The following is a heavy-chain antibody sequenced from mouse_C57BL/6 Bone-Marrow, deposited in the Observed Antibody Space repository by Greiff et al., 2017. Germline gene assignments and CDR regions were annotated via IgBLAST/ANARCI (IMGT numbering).Heavy chain of an antibody. V-gene: IGHV1-81*01. Sequence: VQLQQSGAELARPGASVKLSCKASGYTFTSYGISWVKQRTGQGLEWIGEIYPRSGNTSYNEKFKGKATLTADKSSSTAYLELRSLTSEDSALYFCATVVPFAYWGQGTLVTVSA. CDR3: ATVVPFAY. J-gene: IGHJ3*01. D-gene: IGHD1-1*01. CDR2: IYPRSGNT. CDR1: GYTFTSYG.